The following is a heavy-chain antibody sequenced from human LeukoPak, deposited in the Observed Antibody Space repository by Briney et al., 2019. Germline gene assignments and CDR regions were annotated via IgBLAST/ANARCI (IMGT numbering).Heavy chain of an antibody. CDR1: GGSISSYY. V-gene: IGHV4-59*01. CDR3: ARGQIYDFWSGYYYFDY. CDR2: IYYSGST. D-gene: IGHD3-3*01. J-gene: IGHJ4*02. Sequence: SETLSLTCTVSGGSISSYYWSWIRQPPGKGLEWIGYIYYSGSTNYNPSLKSRVTISVDTSKSQFSLKLSSVTAADTAVYYCARGQIYDFWSGYYYFDYWGQGTLVTVSS.